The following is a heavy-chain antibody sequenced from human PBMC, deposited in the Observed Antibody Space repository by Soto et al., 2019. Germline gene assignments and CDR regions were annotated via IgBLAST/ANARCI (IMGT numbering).Heavy chain of an antibody. J-gene: IGHJ6*02. CDR3: AREKCSSTSCNHGMDV. CDR2: ITTTSTYK. CDR1: AFTFNNFP. V-gene: IGHV3-21*01. D-gene: IGHD2-2*01. Sequence: EVQLVESGGGLVKPGGPLRLSCVASAFTFNNFPMHWVRQSPGKGLQWLASITTTSTYKYYADSVKGRFSISRDNAKNSLYLELTNLRSEDTAVYYCAREKCSSTSCNHGMDVWGLGTTVTVSS.